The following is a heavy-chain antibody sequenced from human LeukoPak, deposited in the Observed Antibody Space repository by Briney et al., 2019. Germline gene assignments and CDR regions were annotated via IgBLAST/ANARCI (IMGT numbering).Heavy chain of an antibody. CDR1: GGSISSYY. D-gene: IGHD2-2*01. CDR3: ARGQPRYCSSTSCYRWFDP. V-gene: IGHV4-34*01. Sequence: SETLSLTCTVSGGSISSYYWSWIRQPPGKGLEWIGEINHSGSTNYNPSLKSRVTISVDTSKNQFSLKLSSVTAADTAVYYCARGQPRYCSSTSCYRWFDPWGQGTLVTVSS. CDR2: INHSGST. J-gene: IGHJ5*02.